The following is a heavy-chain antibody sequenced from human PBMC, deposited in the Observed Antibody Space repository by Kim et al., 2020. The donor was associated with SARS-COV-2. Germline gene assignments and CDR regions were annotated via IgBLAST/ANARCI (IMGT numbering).Heavy chain of an antibody. Sequence: SETLSLTCAVYGGSFSGYYWSWIRQPPGKGLEWIGEINHSGSTNYNPSLKSRVTISVDTSKNQFSLKLSSVTAADTAVYYCARGPPPAGVVLRGYYYYGMDVWGQGTTVTVSS. CDR1: GGSFSGYY. V-gene: IGHV4-34*01. CDR3: ARGPPPAGVVLRGYYYYGMDV. D-gene: IGHD2-2*01. J-gene: IGHJ6*02. CDR2: INHSGST.